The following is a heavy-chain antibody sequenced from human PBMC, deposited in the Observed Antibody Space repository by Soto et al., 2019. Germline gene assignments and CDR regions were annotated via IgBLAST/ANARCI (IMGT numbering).Heavy chain of an antibody. CDR3: AKAGLAAAGSYYYYGIDV. V-gene: IGHV3-30*18. CDR1: GFTFSSYG. Sequence: QVQLVESGGGVVQPGRSLRLSCAASGFTFSSYGMHWVRQAPGKGLEWVAVISYDGSNKYYADSVKGRFTISRDNSKNPLYLQMNSLRAEDTAVYYCAKAGLAAAGSYYYYGIDVWGQGTTVTVSS. CDR2: ISYDGSNK. D-gene: IGHD6-13*01. J-gene: IGHJ6*02.